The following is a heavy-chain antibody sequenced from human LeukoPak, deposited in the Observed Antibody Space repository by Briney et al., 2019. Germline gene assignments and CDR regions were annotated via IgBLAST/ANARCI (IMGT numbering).Heavy chain of an antibody. D-gene: IGHD2-2*01. CDR1: GGTFSSYA. J-gene: IGHJ6*03. V-gene: IGHV1-69*13. CDR3: ARGGAPDIVVVPAAIPYYYYYMDV. CDR2: IIPIFGTA. Sequence: SVKVSCKASGGTFSSYAISWVRQAPGQGLEWMGVIIPIFGTANYAQKFQGRVTITADESTSTAYMELSSLRSEDTAVYYCARGGAPDIVVVPAAIPYYYYYMDVWGKGTTVTVSS.